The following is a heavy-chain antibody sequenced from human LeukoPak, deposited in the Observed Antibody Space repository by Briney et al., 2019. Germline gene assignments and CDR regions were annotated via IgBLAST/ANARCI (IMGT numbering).Heavy chain of an antibody. CDR3: ARDASRGAAAEDALDI. Sequence: GSSVKVSCKASGGTFSSYAISWVRQAPGQGLEWMGGIIPIFGTANYAQKFQGRVTITADESTSTAYMELSSLRSEDTAVYYCARDASRGAAAEDALDIWGQGTMVTVSS. V-gene: IGHV1-69*01. CDR2: IIPIFGTA. CDR1: GGTFSSYA. J-gene: IGHJ3*02. D-gene: IGHD6-13*01.